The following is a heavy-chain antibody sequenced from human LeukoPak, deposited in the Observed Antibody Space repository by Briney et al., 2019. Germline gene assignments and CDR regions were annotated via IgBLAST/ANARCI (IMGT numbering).Heavy chain of an antibody. V-gene: IGHV4-38-2*02. CDR3: ARVRGGLQPIDY. CDR2: IYHSGST. Sequence: SETLSLTCTVSGYSISSGYYWGWIRQPPGKGLEWIGSIYHSGSTYYNPSLKSRVTISVDRSKNQFSLKLSPVTAADTAVYYCARVRGGLQPIDYWGQGTLVTVSS. D-gene: IGHD5-24*01. J-gene: IGHJ4*02. CDR1: GYSISSGYY.